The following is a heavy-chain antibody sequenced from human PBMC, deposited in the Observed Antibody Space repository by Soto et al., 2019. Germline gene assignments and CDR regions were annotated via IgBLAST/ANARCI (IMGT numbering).Heavy chain of an antibody. CDR3: AKARGNDFWSGTGY. CDR2: ISSSSSYI. V-gene: IGHV3-21*04. CDR1: GFTFSSYS. Sequence: PGGSLRLSCAASGFTFSSYSMNWVRQTPGKGLEWVSSISSSSSYIYYADSVKGRFTISRDNAKNSLYLQMNSLRAEDTAVYYCAKARGNDFWSGTGYWGQGTLVTVSS. D-gene: IGHD3-3*01. J-gene: IGHJ4*02.